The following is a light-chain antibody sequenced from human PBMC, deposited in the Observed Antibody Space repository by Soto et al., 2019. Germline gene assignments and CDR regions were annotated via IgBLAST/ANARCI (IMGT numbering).Light chain of an antibody. CDR1: SSNIGSNT. J-gene: IGLJ2*01. CDR3: AAWDDSLNGSVV. V-gene: IGLV1-44*01. CDR2: SNN. Sequence: QSVLTQPPSASGTPGQRVTISCSGSSSNIGSNTVNWYQQLPGTAPKLLIYSNNQRPSGVPDRFSGSKSATSASLAISGLQSDDEADYYCAAWDDSLNGSVVFGGGTKLTVL.